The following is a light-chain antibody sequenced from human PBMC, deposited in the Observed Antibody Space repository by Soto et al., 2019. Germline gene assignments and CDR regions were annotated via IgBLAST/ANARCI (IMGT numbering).Light chain of an antibody. CDR3: QQSYSTLGT. Sequence: DIQMTQSPSSLSASVGDRVTITCRASQSISSYLNWYQQKPGKAPKLLIYAASSLQSGVPSRFSGIGSGTEFTLTISSLQPEDFATYYCQQSYSTLGTVGQGTKVEIK. CDR1: QSISSY. J-gene: IGKJ1*01. V-gene: IGKV1-39*01. CDR2: AAS.